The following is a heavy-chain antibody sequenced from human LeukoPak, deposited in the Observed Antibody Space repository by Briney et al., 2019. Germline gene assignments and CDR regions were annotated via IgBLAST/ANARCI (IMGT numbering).Heavy chain of an antibody. D-gene: IGHD6-13*01. Sequence: GESLKISFQGSGYRFTSYWIGWVRPMPGKGLEWMGIIYPGDSDTRYSPSFQGQVTISADKSISTAYLQWSSLKASDTAVYYCARWAATGIGLDYWGQGTLVTVSS. CDR1: GYRFTSYW. V-gene: IGHV5-51*01. CDR3: ARWAATGIGLDY. CDR2: IYPGDSDT. J-gene: IGHJ4*02.